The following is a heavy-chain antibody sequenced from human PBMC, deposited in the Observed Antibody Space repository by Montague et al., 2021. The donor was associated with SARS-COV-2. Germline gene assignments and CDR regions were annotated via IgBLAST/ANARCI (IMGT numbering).Heavy chain of an antibody. CDR2: IYYSGST. Sequence: SETLSLTCTVSGGSISSSSYYWGWIRQPPGKGLEWIGSIYYSGSTYYNPSLKSRVTISVDTSKNQFSLKLSSVTAADTAVYYCARSPLLWFGRAWGNWFDPWGQGTLVTVSS. J-gene: IGHJ5*02. D-gene: IGHD3-10*01. CDR3: ARSPLLWFGRAWGNWFDP. CDR1: GGSISSSSYY. V-gene: IGHV4-39*01.